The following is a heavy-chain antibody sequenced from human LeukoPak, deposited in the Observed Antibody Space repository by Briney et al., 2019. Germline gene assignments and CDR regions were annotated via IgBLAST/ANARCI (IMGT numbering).Heavy chain of an antibody. CDR1: GYTFTGYY. Sequence: ASVKVSCKASGYTFTGYYMHWVRRAPGQGLEWMGRINPNSGGTNYAQKFQGRVTMTRDTSISTAYMELSRLRSDDTAVYYCARVGTSPTGNWFDPWGQGTLVTVSS. D-gene: IGHD2-2*01. CDR2: INPNSGGT. J-gene: IGHJ5*02. CDR3: ARVGTSPTGNWFDP. V-gene: IGHV1-2*06.